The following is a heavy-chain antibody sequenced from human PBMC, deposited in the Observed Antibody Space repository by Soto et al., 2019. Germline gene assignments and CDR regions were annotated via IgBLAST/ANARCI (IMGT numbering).Heavy chain of an antibody. Sequence: EVQLVESGGGLVQPGGSLRLSCAASGFTFSSYWMSWVRQAPGKGLEWVANIKQDGSEKYYVDSVNGRFTISRDNAKNALYLKMNSLRAEDTAVYYCARDPTIVLVPAALRSYYYYYGMDVWGQGTTVTVSS. CDR3: ARDPTIVLVPAALRSYYYYYGMDV. CDR1: GFTFSSYW. V-gene: IGHV3-7*01. J-gene: IGHJ6*02. D-gene: IGHD2-2*01. CDR2: IKQDGSEK.